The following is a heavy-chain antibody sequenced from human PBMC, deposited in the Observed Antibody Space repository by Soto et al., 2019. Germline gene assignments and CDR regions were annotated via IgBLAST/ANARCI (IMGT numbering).Heavy chain of an antibody. CDR2: ISYGGGTT. CDR1: EFTFSNYA. CDR3: AKNPGYYYDSTGYHFEY. Sequence: EVQLLESGGGLVQPGGSLRLSCAASEFTFSNYAMSWVRQAPGKGLEWVSAISYGGGTTYYADSVKGRFTISRDNSKNPLSLHMASLSAEHTAVYYCAKNPGYYYDSTGYHFEYWGQGTLVTVSS. J-gene: IGHJ4*02. D-gene: IGHD3-22*01. V-gene: IGHV3-23*01.